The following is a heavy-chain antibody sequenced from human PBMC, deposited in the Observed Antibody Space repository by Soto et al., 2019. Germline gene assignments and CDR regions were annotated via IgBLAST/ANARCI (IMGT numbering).Heavy chain of an antibody. V-gene: IGHV1-2*02. D-gene: IGHD1-1*01. CDR1: GYTFSDYY. J-gene: IGHJ4*02. CDR3: AREPATAKPEGVDF. CDR2: FNPNSGGT. Sequence: QVQLVQSGAEVRKPGASVKVSCKASGYTFSDYYIHWVRPAPGQGLEWMGCFNPNSGGTKYAPKFQGGVTMTRDTSITTAYMELSRLRSGDTAVYYCAREPATAKPEGVDFWGQGTLVTVSS.